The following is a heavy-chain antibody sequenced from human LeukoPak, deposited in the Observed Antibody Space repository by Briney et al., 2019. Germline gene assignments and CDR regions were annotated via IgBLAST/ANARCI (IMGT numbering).Heavy chain of an antibody. Sequence: SETLSLTCAVYGGSFSGYYWSWIRQPPGKGLEWIGEINHSGSTNYNPSLKSRVTISVDTSKNQFSLKLSSVTAADTAVYYCARGHYHDTIFQHWGQGTLVTVSS. V-gene: IGHV4-34*01. CDR3: ARGHYHDTIFQH. D-gene: IGHD3-16*02. CDR1: GGSFSGYY. CDR2: INHSGST. J-gene: IGHJ1*01.